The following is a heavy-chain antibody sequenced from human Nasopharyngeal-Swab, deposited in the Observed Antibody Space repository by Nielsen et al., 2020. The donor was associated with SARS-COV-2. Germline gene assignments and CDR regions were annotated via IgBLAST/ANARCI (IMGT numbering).Heavy chain of an antibody. CDR2: IHGGGTT. CDR3: ASTGGRGWLALGAFDI. J-gene: IGHJ3*02. V-gene: IGHV3-53*01. Sequence: GGSLTLSCAASGFSVSSNYMNWVRLAPGKGLEWVSVIHGGGTTYYADSVKGRFAISRDNSKNTVDLQMNSLRVEDTALYYCASTGGRGWLALGAFDIWGQGTMVTVSS. D-gene: IGHD6-19*01. CDR1: GFSVSSNY.